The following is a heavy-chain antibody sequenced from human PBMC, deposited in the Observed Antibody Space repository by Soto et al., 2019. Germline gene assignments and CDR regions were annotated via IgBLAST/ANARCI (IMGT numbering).Heavy chain of an antibody. CDR2: ISAYNGNT. Sequence: QVQLVQSGAEVKKPGASVKVSCKASGYTFTSYGISWVRQAPGQGLEWMGWISAYNGNTNYAQKLQGRVTMTTDTSPSTAYMELTSLTSDDAAVYYCARESSSSCHDYWGQGTLVTVSS. CDR3: ARESSSSCHDY. J-gene: IGHJ4*02. D-gene: IGHD6-13*01. CDR1: GYTFTSYG. V-gene: IGHV1-18*01.